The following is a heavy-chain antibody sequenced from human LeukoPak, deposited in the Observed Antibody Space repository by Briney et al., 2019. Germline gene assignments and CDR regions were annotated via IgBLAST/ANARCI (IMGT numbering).Heavy chain of an antibody. D-gene: IGHD4-11*01. J-gene: IGHJ6*03. CDR1: GASISSYY. CDR2: IHHTDGT. CDR3: ARGGLYRGFYYYNDV. V-gene: IGHV4-59*01. Sequence: SETLSLTCTVSGASISSYYWTWLRPPPGKELEWIGYIHHTDGTNYNPSLERRVPISLHTSNSQMSLSLRSVNASDTAVYYCARGGLYRGFYYYNDVWAKGTTVTVSS.